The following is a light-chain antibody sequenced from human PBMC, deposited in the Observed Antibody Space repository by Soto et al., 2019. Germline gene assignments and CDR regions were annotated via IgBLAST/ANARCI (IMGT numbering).Light chain of an antibody. CDR3: QQYGSSRT. Sequence: ELVMTQSPATLSVSPGERATLSCRASQSIRRNLAWYQQKPGQAPRLLIYGASSRATGIPDRFSGSGSGTEFTLTISRLEPEDFAVYYCQQYGSSRTFGQGTKVDIK. J-gene: IGKJ1*01. CDR1: QSIRRN. CDR2: GAS. V-gene: IGKV3-20*01.